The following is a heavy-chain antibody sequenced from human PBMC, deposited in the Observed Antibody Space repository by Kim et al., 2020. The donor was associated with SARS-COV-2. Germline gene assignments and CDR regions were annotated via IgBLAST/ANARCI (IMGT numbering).Heavy chain of an antibody. CDR3: ATGKGSNWYLFDY. D-gene: IGHD4-4*01. J-gene: IGHJ4*02. V-gene: IGHV3-23*05. Sequence: YADSGKGRFTISRDKSKNTLYLQMNSLRVEDTALYYCATGKGSNWYLFDYWGQGTLVTVSS.